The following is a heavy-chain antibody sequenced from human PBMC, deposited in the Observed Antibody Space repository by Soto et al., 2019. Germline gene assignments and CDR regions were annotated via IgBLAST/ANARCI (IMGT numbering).Heavy chain of an antibody. Sequence: GGSLRLSCAASGFTFSSYAMHWVRQAPGKGLEWVAVISYDGSNKYYADSVKGRFTISRDNSKNTLYLQMNSLRAEDTAVYYCARDVTGSSWYERSYYYGMDVWGQGTTVTVSS. CDR3: ARDVTGSSWYERSYYYGMDV. J-gene: IGHJ6*02. CDR2: ISYDGSNK. CDR1: GFTFSSYA. V-gene: IGHV3-30-3*01. D-gene: IGHD6-13*01.